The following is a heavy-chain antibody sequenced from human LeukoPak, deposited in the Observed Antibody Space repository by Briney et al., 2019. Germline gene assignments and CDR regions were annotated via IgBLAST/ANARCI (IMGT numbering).Heavy chain of an antibody. J-gene: IGHJ4*02. D-gene: IGHD3-10*01. V-gene: IGHV1-2*02. CDR3: ARVGEFGSGGYLAY. CDR1: GYTFTGYY. CDR2: INPNSGGT. Sequence: ASVKVSCKASGYTFTGYYIHWVRQAPGQGLEWMGWINPNSGGTNYAQRFQGRVTMTRDTSISTAYMELSRLRSDDTAVYYCARVGEFGSGGYLAYWGQGTLVTVSS.